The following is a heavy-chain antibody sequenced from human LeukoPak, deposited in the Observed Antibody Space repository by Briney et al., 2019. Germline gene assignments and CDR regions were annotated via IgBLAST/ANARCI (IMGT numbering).Heavy chain of an antibody. D-gene: IGHD3-22*01. CDR1: GFTFSSYA. Sequence: PGGSLRLSCAASGFTFSSYAMSWVRQAPGKGLEWVSAISGSGGSTYYADSVKGRFTISRDNSKNTLYLQMNSLRAEDTAVYYCAKIRYHYYDSSGPFDYWGQGTLVTVSS. CDR2: ISGSGGST. V-gene: IGHV3-23*01. CDR3: AKIRYHYYDSSGPFDY. J-gene: IGHJ4*02.